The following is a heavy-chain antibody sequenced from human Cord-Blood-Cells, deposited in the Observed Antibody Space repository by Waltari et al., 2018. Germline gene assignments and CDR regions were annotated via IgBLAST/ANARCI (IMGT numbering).Heavy chain of an antibody. D-gene: IGHD6-6*01. Sequence: QVQLVQSGAEVKKPGASVKVSCKASGYTFTSYGISWVRQAPGHGLEWMGWISAYNGNTNYAQKLQGRVTMTTDTSTSTAYMELRSLRSDDTAVYYCARDRTAARSYYYYYYGMDVWGQGTTVTVSS. CDR1: GYTFTSYG. J-gene: IGHJ6*02. CDR2: ISAYNGNT. V-gene: IGHV1-18*01. CDR3: ARDRTAARSYYYYYYGMDV.